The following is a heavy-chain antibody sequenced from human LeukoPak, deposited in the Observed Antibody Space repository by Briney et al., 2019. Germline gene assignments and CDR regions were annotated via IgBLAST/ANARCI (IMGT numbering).Heavy chain of an antibody. CDR1: GFTFSSYG. V-gene: IGHV3-33*06. D-gene: IGHD3-3*01. CDR2: IWYDGSNK. Sequence: RSLRLSCAASGFTFSSYGMHWVRQAPGKGLEWVAVIWYDGSNKYYADSVKGRFTISRDNSKNTLYLQMNSLRAEDTAVYYCAKEAQNYDFWSGYSGWGQGTLVTVSS. J-gene: IGHJ4*02. CDR3: AKEAQNYDFWSGYSG.